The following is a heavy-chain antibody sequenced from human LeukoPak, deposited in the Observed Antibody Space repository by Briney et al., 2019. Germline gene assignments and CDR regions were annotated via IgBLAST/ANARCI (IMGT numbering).Heavy chain of an antibody. V-gene: IGHV4-38-2*02. J-gene: IGHJ4*02. CDR2: IYYSGST. CDR1: GYSISSGYY. Sequence: SEALSLTCTVSGYSISSGYYWGWIRQPPGKGLEWIGSIYYSGSTYYNPSLESRVTISVDTSKNQFSLKLSSVTAADTAVYYCATSGWYLLPGVYWGQGTLVTVSS. D-gene: IGHD6-19*01. CDR3: ATSGWYLLPGVY.